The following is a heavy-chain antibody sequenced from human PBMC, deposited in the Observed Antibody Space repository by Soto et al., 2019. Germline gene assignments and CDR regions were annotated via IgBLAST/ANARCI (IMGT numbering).Heavy chain of an antibody. CDR2: IGALLYNDAT. CDR3: ARGTKGAGGWYFDL. D-gene: IGHD2-8*01. J-gene: IGHJ2*01. V-gene: IGHV1-18*01. Sequence: QIQVVQSEVEVKRPGASVRISCKASGYTLDNHAITWVRQAPGQGLEWMGLIGALLYNDATNYARKFQGRLTMARDTSPNTVYMDLGRLRSDDPAVYYGARGTKGAGGWYFDLWGRGTLVVVSS. CDR1: GYTLDNHA.